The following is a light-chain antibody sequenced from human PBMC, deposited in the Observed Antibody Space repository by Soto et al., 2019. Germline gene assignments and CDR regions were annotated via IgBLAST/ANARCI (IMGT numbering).Light chain of an antibody. V-gene: IGLV2-18*02. Sequence: QSVLTQPPSVSGSPGQSVTISCTGTSSDVGSYNRVSWYQQSPGTAPKLMISEVSNRPSGVPDRFSGSKSGNTASLTISGLQAEDEADYYCSSYTSSSTYVFGTGTKVTV. J-gene: IGLJ1*01. CDR3: SSYTSSSTYV. CDR2: EVS. CDR1: SSDVGSYNR.